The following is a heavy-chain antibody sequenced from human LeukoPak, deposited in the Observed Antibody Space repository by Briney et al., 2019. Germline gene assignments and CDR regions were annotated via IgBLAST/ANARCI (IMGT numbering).Heavy chain of an antibody. V-gene: IGHV3-48*03. D-gene: IGHD6-13*01. CDR3: ARNGYSSSWREFDY. J-gene: IGHJ4*02. CDR2: ISSSGSTI. CDR1: GFTLSSYE. Sequence: GGSLRLSCAASGFTLSSYEMNWVRQAPGKGLGWGSYISSSGSTIYYADSVKGRFTISRDNAKNSLYLQMNSLRAEGTAVYYCARNGYSSSWREFDYWGQGTLVTVSS.